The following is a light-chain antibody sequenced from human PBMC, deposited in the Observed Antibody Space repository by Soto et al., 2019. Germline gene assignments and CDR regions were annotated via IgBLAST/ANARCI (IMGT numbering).Light chain of an antibody. CDR3: QQYDSAPWT. J-gene: IGKJ1*01. V-gene: IGKV1-27*01. CDR2: AAS. Sequence: DIQMTQSPSSLSASVRDRVTITCRASQGISSYLAWYQQKPGKVPKLLIYAASTLQSGVPSRFSGSGSGTEFTLTISSLQPEDVATYYCQQYDSAPWTFGQGTKVEIK. CDR1: QGISSY.